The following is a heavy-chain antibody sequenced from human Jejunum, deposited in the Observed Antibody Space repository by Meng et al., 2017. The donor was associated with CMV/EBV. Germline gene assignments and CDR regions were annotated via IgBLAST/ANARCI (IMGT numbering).Heavy chain of an antibody. CDR1: GFAFNAYG. D-gene: IGHD3-22*01. CDR2: ISDGGNTI. J-gene: IGHJ4*02. V-gene: IGHV3-48*03. CDR3: ARGGYYDPYY. Sequence: CAASGFAFNAYGMNWVRQAPGKGLEWVSYISDGGNTIYYSDSVKGRFTISRDNAKNSLYLQMNSLRVEDSAIYYCARGGYYDPYYWGQGTLVTVSS.